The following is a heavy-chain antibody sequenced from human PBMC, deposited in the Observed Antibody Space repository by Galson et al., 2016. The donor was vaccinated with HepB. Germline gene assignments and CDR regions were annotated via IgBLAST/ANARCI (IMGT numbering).Heavy chain of an antibody. D-gene: IGHD6-13*01. CDR1: GFTFNTYS. CDR2: ISSSSTYI. J-gene: IGHJ5*02. V-gene: IGHV3-21*01. CDR3: ARGEAHQEGGMDL. Sequence: SLRLSCAASGFTFNTYSMNWVRQAPGKGLEWVSSISSSSTYILYADSVKGRFTMSRDNAKNSLYLQMNSLRAEDTAVYYCARGEAHQEGGMDLWGQGTLVAVSS.